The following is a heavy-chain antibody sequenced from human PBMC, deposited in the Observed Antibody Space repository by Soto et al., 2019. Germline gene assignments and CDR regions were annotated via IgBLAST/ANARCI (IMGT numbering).Heavy chain of an antibody. CDR3: AHSNTMIVRFDY. CDR1: GFSLSTSGVG. V-gene: IGHV2-5*02. J-gene: IGHJ4*02. D-gene: IGHD3-22*01. Sequence: QITLKEYGPTLVKPTQTLTLTCTFSGFSLSTSGVGVGWISQPPGKALEWLALIYWDDDKRYSPSLKSRLTITKDTSKNQVVLTMTNMHPVDTATYYCAHSNTMIVRFDYWGQGTLVTVSS. CDR2: IYWDDDK.